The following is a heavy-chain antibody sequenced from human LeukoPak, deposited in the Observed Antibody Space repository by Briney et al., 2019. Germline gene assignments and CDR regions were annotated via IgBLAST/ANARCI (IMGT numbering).Heavy chain of an antibody. CDR3: ARDGYCSGGSCYSHWPYYGMDV. CDR1: GGTFSSYA. CDR2: IIPILGTA. D-gene: IGHD2-15*01. V-gene: IGHV1-69*13. J-gene: IGHJ6*02. Sequence: ASVTVSCKASGGTFSSYAISWVRQAPGQGLEWMGGIIPILGTANYAQKFQGRVTITADESTSTAYMELSSLRSEDTAVYYCARDGYCSGGSCYSHWPYYGMDVWGQGTTVTVSS.